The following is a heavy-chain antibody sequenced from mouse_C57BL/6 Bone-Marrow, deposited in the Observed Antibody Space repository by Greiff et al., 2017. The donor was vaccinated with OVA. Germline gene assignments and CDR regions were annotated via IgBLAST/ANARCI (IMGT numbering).Heavy chain of an antibody. D-gene: IGHD1-2*01. CDR3: ARGLRRYFDV. J-gene: IGHJ1*03. CDR2: IYPGDGDT. CDR1: GYAFSSSW. V-gene: IGHV1-82*01. Sequence: QVQLQQSGPELVKPGASVKISCKASGYAFSSSWMNWVKQRPGKGLEWIGRIYPGDGDTNYNGKFKGKATLTADKSSSTAYMQLSSLTSEDSAVYFCARGLRRYFDVWGTETTVTVSS.